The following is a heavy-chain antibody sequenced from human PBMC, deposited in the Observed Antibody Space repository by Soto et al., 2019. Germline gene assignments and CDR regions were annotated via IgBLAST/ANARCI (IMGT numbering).Heavy chain of an antibody. D-gene: IGHD6-13*01. J-gene: IGHJ4*02. CDR1: GFSLTTDGVG. CDR2: IYWDNDK. Sequence: QITLKESGPTLVKPTQTLTLTCTFSGFSLTTDGVGVGWIRQPPGRALEWLALIYWDNDKYYSPSLKTRLTITKDAATNRVVITLANIDPVDTGTYYCAHRVTGYRSPWSWADFDYWGQGTLVTVSS. CDR3: AHRVTGYRSPWSWADFDY. V-gene: IGHV2-5*02.